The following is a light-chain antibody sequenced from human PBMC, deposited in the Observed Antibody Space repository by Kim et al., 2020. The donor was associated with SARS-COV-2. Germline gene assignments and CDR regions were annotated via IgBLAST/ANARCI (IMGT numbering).Light chain of an antibody. CDR1: DIYVIVYNC. V-gene: IGLV2-14*03. J-gene: IGLJ3*02. CDR2: DGS. Sequence: QSITSSGSGSDIYVIVYNCGNWTQKNPGKAPNLKIYDGSNRPSGVSNSFSSSKSGNTASLTVSGLQAEDEANYYCSSYAAIGLWVFGGRNKLTVL. CDR3: SSYAAIGLWV.